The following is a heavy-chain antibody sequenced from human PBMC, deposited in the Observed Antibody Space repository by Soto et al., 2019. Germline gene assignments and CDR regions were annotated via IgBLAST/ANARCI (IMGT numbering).Heavy chain of an antibody. Sequence: QVQLVQSGAEVKKPVSSVKVSCKASGGTFRSYAISWVRQAPGQGLEWMGGIIPIFGTANYAQKFQGRVTITADESTSTAYMELSSLRSEDTAVYYCASSVAKYYYYGMDVWGQGTTVTVSS. CDR1: GGTFRSYA. CDR2: IIPIFGTA. V-gene: IGHV1-69*12. J-gene: IGHJ6*02. CDR3: ASSVAKYYYYGMDV. D-gene: IGHD2-2*01.